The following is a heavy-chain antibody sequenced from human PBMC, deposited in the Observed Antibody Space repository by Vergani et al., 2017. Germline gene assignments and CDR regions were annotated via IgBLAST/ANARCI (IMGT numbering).Heavy chain of an antibody. CDR1: GFTFSSYG. CDR3: ANDRRGGKTTVTDY. D-gene: IGHD4-17*01. CDR2: ISYDGSNK. V-gene: IGHV3-30*18. J-gene: IGHJ4*02. Sequence: QVQLVESGGGVVQPGRSLRLSCAASGFTFSSYGMHWVRQAPGKGLEWVAVISYDGSNKYYEDSVKGRFTISRDTSKNTLYLQMNSLRAEDTAVYYCANDRRGGKTTVTDYWGQGTLVTVSS.